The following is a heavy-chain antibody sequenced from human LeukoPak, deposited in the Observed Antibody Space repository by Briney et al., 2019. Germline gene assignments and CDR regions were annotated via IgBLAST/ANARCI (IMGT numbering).Heavy chain of an antibody. D-gene: IGHD3-10*01. J-gene: IGHJ4*02. CDR3: ARVPSGHYGSGSYYDY. V-gene: IGHV3-48*02. CDR2: IGSAGRTT. CDR1: GFTFNHYS. Sequence: GGSLRLSCAASGFTFNHYSMNWVRQAPGKGLEWISYIGSAGRTTWNADSVKGRFTISRDNGKNSLFLQMNSLRDEDTAIYYCARVPSGHYGSGSYYDYWGQGTLVTVSS.